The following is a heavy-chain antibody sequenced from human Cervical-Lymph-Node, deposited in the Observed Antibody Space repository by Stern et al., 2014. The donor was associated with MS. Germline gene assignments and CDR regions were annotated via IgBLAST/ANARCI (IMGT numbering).Heavy chain of an antibody. CDR1: GGTFSSYA. V-gene: IGHV1-69*01. J-gene: IGHJ4*02. D-gene: IGHD6-13*01. Sequence: QVQLVQSGAEMKKPGSSVKVSCKTSGGTFSSYAISWVRQAPGQGLEGMGGIIPIFNAPDYAQNFQGRLTITADESTSTAYMELSSLRSEDTAIYYCARDGVRAAAGRTLDNWGQGTLVTVSS. CDR3: ARDGVRAAAGRTLDN. CDR2: IIPIFNAP.